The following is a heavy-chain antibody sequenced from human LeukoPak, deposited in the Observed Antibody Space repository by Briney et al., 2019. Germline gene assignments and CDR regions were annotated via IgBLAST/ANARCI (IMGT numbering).Heavy chain of an antibody. J-gene: IGHJ4*02. CDR1: GFTFSSYA. D-gene: IGHD3-10*01. CDR2: ISGSGGST. V-gene: IGHV3-23*01. CDR3: AKDPKSYGSGSYTFDY. Sequence: PGGSLRPSCAASGFTFSSYAMSWVRQAPGKGLEWVSAISGSGGSTYYADSVKGRFTISRDNSKNTLYLQMNSLRAEDTAVYYCAKDPKSYGSGSYTFDYWGQGTLVTVSS.